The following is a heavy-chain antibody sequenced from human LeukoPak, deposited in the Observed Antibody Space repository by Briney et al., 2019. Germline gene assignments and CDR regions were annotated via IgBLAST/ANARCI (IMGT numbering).Heavy chain of an antibody. CDR3: AKSTYYYYMDV. D-gene: IGHD2-2*01. CDR2: ISWNSGSI. J-gene: IGHJ6*03. V-gene: IGHV3-9*01. CDR1: GFTFDDYA. Sequence: PGRSLRLSCAASGFTFDDYAMHWVQQAPGKGLEWVSGISWNSGSIGYADSVKGRFTISRDNAKNSLYLQMNSLRAEDTALYYCAKSTYYYYMDVWGKGTTVTVSS.